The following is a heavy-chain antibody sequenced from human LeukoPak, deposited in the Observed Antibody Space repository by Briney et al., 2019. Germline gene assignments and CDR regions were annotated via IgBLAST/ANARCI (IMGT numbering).Heavy chain of an antibody. CDR1: GHSFTTYW. CDR2: IYPGDSDT. CDR3: ASSSSGWYYYFDY. Sequence: GESLKISCKDSGHSFTTYWIAWVRQMPGKGLECMGIIYPGDSDTRYSPSFQGQVTISVDKSISTAYLQWSSLKASDTAMYYCASSSSGWYYYFDYWGQGTLVTVSS. D-gene: IGHD6-19*01. J-gene: IGHJ4*02. V-gene: IGHV5-51*01.